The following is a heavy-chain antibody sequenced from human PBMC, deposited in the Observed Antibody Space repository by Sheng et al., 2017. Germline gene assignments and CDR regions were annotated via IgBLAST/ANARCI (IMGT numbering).Heavy chain of an antibody. V-gene: IGHV4-39*01. CDR2: IYYSGSH. J-gene: IGHJ6*03. CDR1: GGSISSSSYY. Sequence: QLQLQESGPGLVKPSETLSLTCTVSGGSISSSSYYWGWIRQPPGKGLEWIGSIYYSGSHLLQPALKSRVTISVDTSKNHFSLTLSSVTAADTAVFYCARHAYSYYYMDVWGKGTTVTVSS. CDR3: ARHAYSYYYMDV.